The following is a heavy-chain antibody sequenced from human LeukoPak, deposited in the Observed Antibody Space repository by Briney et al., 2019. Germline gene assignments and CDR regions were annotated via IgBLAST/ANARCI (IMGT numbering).Heavy chain of an antibody. Sequence: GESLKISCKGSGYSFSSYWIGWVRQTPGKGLEWMGIIYPDDSDTKYSPSFQGQVTISADKSITTAYLQWSSLKASDTAMYYCARGNHCGSTSCALDYWGQGTLVTVSS. J-gene: IGHJ4*02. CDR1: GYSFSSYW. D-gene: IGHD2-2*01. V-gene: IGHV5-51*01. CDR3: ARGNHCGSTSCALDY. CDR2: IYPDDSDT.